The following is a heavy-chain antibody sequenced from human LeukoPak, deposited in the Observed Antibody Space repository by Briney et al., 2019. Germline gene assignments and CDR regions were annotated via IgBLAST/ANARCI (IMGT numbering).Heavy chain of an antibody. CDR3: ATKIEDDIVVVPAAISADY. CDR2: IIGSGGST. Sequence: GGSLLLSCAASGFTFSSYAMSWFRRAPGKGLEWVSAIIGSGGSTYYSDSVKGRFTISRDNSKNTLYLQMNSLRAEDTAVYYCATKIEDDIVVVPAAISADYWGQGTLVTVSS. J-gene: IGHJ4*02. CDR1: GFTFSSYA. D-gene: IGHD2-2*01. V-gene: IGHV3-23*01.